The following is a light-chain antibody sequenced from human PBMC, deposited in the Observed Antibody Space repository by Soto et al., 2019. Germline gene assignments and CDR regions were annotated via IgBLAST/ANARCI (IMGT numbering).Light chain of an antibody. CDR3: QQRGYT. J-gene: IGKJ2*01. V-gene: IGKV3-11*01. CDR2: DTS. Sequence: EIVLTQSPATLSLSPGERATLSCRASQSVSSFLAWYQQKPGQAPMLLIYDTSSRATGIPARFSGSGSGTDFTLTISSLEPEDFAVYYCQQRGYTFGQGTKLEIK. CDR1: QSVSSF.